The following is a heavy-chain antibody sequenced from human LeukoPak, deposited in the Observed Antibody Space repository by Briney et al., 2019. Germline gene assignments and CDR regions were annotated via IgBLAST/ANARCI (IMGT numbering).Heavy chain of an antibody. V-gene: IGHV4-39*07. D-gene: IGHD1/OR15-1a*01. CDR3: AREANKFPYYYYYYMDV. CDR2: IYYSGST. CDR1: GGSISSSSYY. J-gene: IGHJ6*03. Sequence: PSETLSLTCTVSGGSISSSSYYWGWIRQPPGKGLEWIGSIYYSGSTYYNPSLKSRVTISVDTSKNQFSLKLSSVTAADTAVYYCAREANKFPYYYYYYMDVWGKGTTVTVSS.